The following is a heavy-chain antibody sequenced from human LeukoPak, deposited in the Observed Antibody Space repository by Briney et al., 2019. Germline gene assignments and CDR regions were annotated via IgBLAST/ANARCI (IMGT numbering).Heavy chain of an antibody. Sequence: PSEALSLTCAVYGGSFSGYYWSWIRQPPGKGLEWIGEINHSGSTNYNPSLKSRVTISVDTSKNQFSLKLSSVTAAGTAVYYCASLKGYGSGRKYYGMDVWGQGTTVTVSS. CDR2: INHSGST. D-gene: IGHD3-10*01. CDR1: GGSFSGYY. J-gene: IGHJ6*02. V-gene: IGHV4-34*01. CDR3: ASLKGYGSGRKYYGMDV.